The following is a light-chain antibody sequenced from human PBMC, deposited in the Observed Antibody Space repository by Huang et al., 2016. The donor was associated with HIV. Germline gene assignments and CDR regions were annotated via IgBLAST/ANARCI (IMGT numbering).Light chain of an antibody. CDR3: QQYDDVPIS. CDR2: DAS. V-gene: IGKV1-33*01. Sequence: DIQMTQSPSSLSASVGDRVTITCQASQDINNFLNWYQQKPGKAPKLLILDASNLQTGVPSMFSGSGSGTHFTFTITSLQRDDIGTYYCQQYDDVPISFGGGTKV. CDR1: QDINNF. J-gene: IGKJ4*01.